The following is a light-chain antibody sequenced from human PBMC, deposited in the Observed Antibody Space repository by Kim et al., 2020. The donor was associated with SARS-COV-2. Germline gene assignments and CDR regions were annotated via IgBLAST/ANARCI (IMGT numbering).Light chain of an antibody. J-gene: IGLJ3*02. Sequence: SSELTQDPAVSVALGQTVRVTCQGDSLRSYYASCYQQKPGQAPVLVIYGKNHRPSGIPDRFSGSSSGNTASLTITGAQAEDEADYYCNSRDSSGNHWVFGGGTQLTVL. CDR2: GKN. V-gene: IGLV3-19*01. CDR1: SLRSYY. CDR3: NSRDSSGNHWV.